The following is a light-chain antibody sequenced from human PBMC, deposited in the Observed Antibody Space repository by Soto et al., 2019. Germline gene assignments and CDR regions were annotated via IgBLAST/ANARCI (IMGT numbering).Light chain of an antibody. J-gene: IGLJ2*01. CDR2: EGS. Sequence: QPVLTQPPSASGTPGQRVTISCSGSSSNIGSNTVNWYQQHPGKAPKLMIYEGSKRPSGVSNRFSGSKSGNTASLTISGLQAEDEADYYCCSYAGSSTFVFGGGTKLTVL. CDR3: CSYAGSSTFV. CDR1: SSNIGSNT. V-gene: IGLV2-23*03.